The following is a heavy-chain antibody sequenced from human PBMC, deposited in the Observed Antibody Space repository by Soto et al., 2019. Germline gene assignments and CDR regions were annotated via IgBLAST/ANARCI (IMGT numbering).Heavy chain of an antibody. CDR1: GFTFSSSA. Sequence: EVQLLESGGGWVQPGGSLRLSCETSGFTFSSSAMSWVRQSPGKGLEWVSEISDSGGETYYADSVKGRFTISRDNSKNTLYLQMNSLRVEDTAAYYCAKIGTSSYYAEDYWGQGTLVTVSS. CDR2: ISDSGGET. D-gene: IGHD1-26*01. V-gene: IGHV3-23*01. J-gene: IGHJ4*02. CDR3: AKIGTSSYYAEDY.